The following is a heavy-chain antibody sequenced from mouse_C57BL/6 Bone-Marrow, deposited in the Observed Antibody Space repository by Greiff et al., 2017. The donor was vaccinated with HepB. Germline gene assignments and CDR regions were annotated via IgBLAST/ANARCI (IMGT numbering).Heavy chain of an antibody. V-gene: IGHV1-81*01. D-gene: IGHD4-1*01. CDR2: IYPRSGNT. Sequence: QVQLQQSGAELARPGASVKLSCKASGYTFTSYGISWVKQRTGQGLEWIGEIYPRSGNTYYNEKFKGKATLTADKSSSTAYMELRSLPSEDSAVYFCARGWDHWYFDVWGTGTTVTVSS. J-gene: IGHJ1*03. CDR3: ARGWDHWYFDV. CDR1: GYTFTSYG.